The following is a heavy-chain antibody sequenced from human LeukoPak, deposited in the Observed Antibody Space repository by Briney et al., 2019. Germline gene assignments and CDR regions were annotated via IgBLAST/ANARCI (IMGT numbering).Heavy chain of an antibody. Sequence: SEALSLTCTVSGGFISSCYWRWIRQPRGKGLGGMVYFYYGGSTNYNPSLKGRVTISVDTSKNHVSLQWSSLTTADTAVYSCARSRVFGVELVHYMDVWGKPGTVTDS. J-gene: IGHJ6*03. CDR1: GGFISSCY. CDR2: FYYGGST. CDR3: ARSRVFGVELVHYMDV. V-gene: IGHV4-59*13. D-gene: IGHD3-3*01.